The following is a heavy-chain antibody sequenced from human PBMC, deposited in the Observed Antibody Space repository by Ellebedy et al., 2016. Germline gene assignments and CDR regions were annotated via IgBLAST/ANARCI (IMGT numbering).Heavy chain of an antibody. CDR1: GFSLHNARMG. CDR3: AWIMVRGPGDV. J-gene: IGHJ6*04. V-gene: IGHV2-26*04. Sequence: SGPTLVKPTETLTLTCTVSGFSLHNARMGVSWIRQPPGKALEWLAHIFSNDEKSYSTSLRSRLTISEDTSKSQVVLTMTNMDPVDTATYYCAWIMVRGPGDVWGKGTTVTVSS. D-gene: IGHD3-10*01. CDR2: IFSNDEK.